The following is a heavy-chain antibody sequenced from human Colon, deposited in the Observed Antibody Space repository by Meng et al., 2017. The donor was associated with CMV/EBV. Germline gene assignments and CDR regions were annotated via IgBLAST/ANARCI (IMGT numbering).Heavy chain of an antibody. CDR1: GFTFSSFG. CDR3: TRQSTNSALDY. Sequence: GESLKISCATSGFTFSSFGMNWVRQAPGKGLEWVSFISYGGTYVSYSDPVQGRFTISRDNAGDSLFLQLDSLQADDTAIYYCTRQSTNSALDYWGLGTLVTVSS. J-gene: IGHJ4*02. V-gene: IGHV3-21*06. D-gene: IGHD4-23*01. CDR2: ISYGGTYV.